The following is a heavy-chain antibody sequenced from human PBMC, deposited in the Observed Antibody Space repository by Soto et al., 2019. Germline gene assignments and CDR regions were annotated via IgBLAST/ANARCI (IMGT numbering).Heavy chain of an antibody. Sequence: EVQLVESGGGLVQPGGSLRLSCAASGFTFSSYTMNWVRQAPGKGLERVSYISGSSSVIYYADSVKGRFTISSDNARNPLSMHMNSLRAEDTAIYYCARTLAFESDGSGQSYYFAYTGHGTLVAVSS. V-gene: IGHV3-48*01. D-gene: IGHD3-22*01. CDR2: ISGSSSVI. J-gene: IGHJ4*01. CDR3: ARTLAFESDGSGQSYYFAY. CDR1: GFTFSSYT.